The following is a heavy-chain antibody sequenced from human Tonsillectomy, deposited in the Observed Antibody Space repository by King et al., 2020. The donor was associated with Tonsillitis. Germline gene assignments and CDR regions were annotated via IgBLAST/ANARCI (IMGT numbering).Heavy chain of an antibody. J-gene: IGHJ4*02. CDR2: ISFDGNNK. V-gene: IGHV3-30*18. Sequence: VQLVESGGGVVQPGRSLRLSCAASGFTFSSYDMHWVRQAPGKGLEWAAVISFDGNNKYYADSVKGRFTISRDNSRNTLYLRMNSLTAEDTAVYYCAKDLGDYYDSSGYFDYWGQGTLVTVSS. CDR3: AKDLGDYYDSSGYFDY. D-gene: IGHD3-22*01. CDR1: GFTFSSYD.